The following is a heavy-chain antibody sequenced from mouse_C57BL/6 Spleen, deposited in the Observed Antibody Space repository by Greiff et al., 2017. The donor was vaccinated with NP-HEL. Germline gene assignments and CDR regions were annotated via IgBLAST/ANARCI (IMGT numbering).Heavy chain of an antibody. CDR2: INPSSGYT. CDR3: ARWGVTYFDY. D-gene: IGHD2-2*01. J-gene: IGHJ2*01. Sequence: VQVVESGAELARPGASVKMSCKASGYTFTSYTMHWVKQRPGQGLEWIGYINPSSGYTKYNQKFKDKATLTADKSSSTAYMQLSSLTSEDSAVYYCARWGVTYFDYWGQGTTLTVSS. V-gene: IGHV1-4*01. CDR1: GYTFTSYT.